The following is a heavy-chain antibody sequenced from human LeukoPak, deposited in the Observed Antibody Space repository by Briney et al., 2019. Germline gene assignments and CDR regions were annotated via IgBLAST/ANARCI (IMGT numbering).Heavy chain of an antibody. V-gene: IGHV4-39*01. CDR2: IYYSGST. CDR3: ARHPKDFDN. J-gene: IGHJ4*02. Sequence: SEALSLTCTVSGGSITSSSNYWGWVRQPPGKGLEWIGSIYYSGSTYYNPSLESRVTISVATSKNQVSLKLNSVTAADTAVYYCARHPKDFDNWGQGTLVTVSS. CDR1: GGSITSSSNY.